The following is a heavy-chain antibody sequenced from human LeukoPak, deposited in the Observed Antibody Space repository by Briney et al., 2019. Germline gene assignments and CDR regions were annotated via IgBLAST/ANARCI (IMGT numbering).Heavy chain of an antibody. D-gene: IGHD1-14*01. V-gene: IGHV3-53*01. CDR1: GFTVSNNY. Sequence: GGSLRLSCTASGFTVSNNYMSWVRQAPGKGLEWVSISYSDTNTNYADSVKGRFTISRDTSQNTLSLQMNSLRAEDTAVYYCVRKNRDFNAAFDIWGQGTVVTISA. J-gene: IGHJ3*02. CDR2: SYSDTNT. CDR3: VRKNRDFNAAFDI.